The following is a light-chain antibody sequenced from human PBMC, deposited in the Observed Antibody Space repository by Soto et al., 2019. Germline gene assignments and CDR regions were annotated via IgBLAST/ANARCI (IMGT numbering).Light chain of an antibody. CDR1: SSDVGIYKY. CDR3: SSYTSSSTVV. CDR2: EVT. J-gene: IGLJ2*01. V-gene: IGLV2-14*01. Sequence: QSALTQPASVSGSPGQSITISRTGTSSDVGIYKYVSWYQQHPGKAPNLMIYEVTNRPSGVSNRFSGSKSGNTASLTISGLQAEDEADYYCSSYTSSSTVVFGGGTKVTVL.